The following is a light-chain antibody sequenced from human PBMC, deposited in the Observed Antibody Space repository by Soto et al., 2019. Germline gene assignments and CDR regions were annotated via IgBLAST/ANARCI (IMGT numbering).Light chain of an antibody. CDR3: KHYDLPPPLS. J-gene: IGKJ4*01. CDR2: DAS. Sequence: DIQMTQSPSSLSASVGDRVTITCQASQDIRNYLNWYQQKPGKAPNLLIYDASNLRAGVPSRFRGSESGKKFPSTISSRHREDIETYYCKHYDLPPPLSFGGGTKVEIK. CDR1: QDIRNY. V-gene: IGKV1-33*01.